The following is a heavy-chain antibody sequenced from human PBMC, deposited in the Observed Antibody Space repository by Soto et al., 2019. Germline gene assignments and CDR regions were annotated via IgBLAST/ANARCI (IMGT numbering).Heavy chain of an antibody. V-gene: IGHV1-69*19. CDR2: IVPMFDTA. CDR3: ARAERGTEWFGELLLLIY. Sequence: QAQLVQSGAEVKKPGSSVKVSCQASGDTFSSYGISWVRQAPGQGLEWMGGIVPMFDTANYAQNFQGIVTITVDEFTSTVYMGLSSLTYEDTAVYFCARAERGTEWFGELLLLIYWGQGTLVTVCS. CDR1: GDTFSSYG. D-gene: IGHD3-10*01. J-gene: IGHJ4*02.